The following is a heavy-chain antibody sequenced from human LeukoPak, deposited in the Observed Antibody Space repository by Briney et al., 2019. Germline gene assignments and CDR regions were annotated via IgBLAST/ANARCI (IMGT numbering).Heavy chain of an antibody. CDR2: ISGSGGST. CDR1: GFTFSSYA. CDR3: ASLGPSANRYCSGGSCGGYY. J-gene: IGHJ4*02. D-gene: IGHD2-15*01. V-gene: IGHV3-23*01. Sequence: GGSLRLSCAASGFTFSSYAMSWVRQAPGKGLEWVSAISGSGGSTYYADSVKGRFTISRDNSKNTLYLQMNSLRAEDTAVYYCASLGPSANRYCSGGSCGGYYWSQGTLVTVSS.